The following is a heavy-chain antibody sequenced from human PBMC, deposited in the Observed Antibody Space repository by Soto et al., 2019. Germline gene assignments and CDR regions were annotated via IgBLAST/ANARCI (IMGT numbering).Heavy chain of an antibody. Sequence: QVHLVESGGGVVQPGTSVRLSCAASGFRFNTYGIHWVRQAPGKGLGWVERRWSDGNNEDYGDSVKGRFTISRDNSKSTVNLQMNNLRDDDTAIYYCASEGVAVMVSATCWLDPWGQGTLVTVSS. D-gene: IGHD5-18*01. CDR3: ASEGVAVMVSATCWLDP. CDR2: RWSDGNNE. V-gene: IGHV3-33*01. CDR1: GFRFNTYG. J-gene: IGHJ5*02.